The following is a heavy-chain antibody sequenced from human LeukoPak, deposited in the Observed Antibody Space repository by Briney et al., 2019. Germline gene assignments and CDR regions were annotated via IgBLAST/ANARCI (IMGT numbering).Heavy chain of an antibody. CDR2: IKQGGIEN. V-gene: IGHV3-7*05. J-gene: IGHJ4*02. CDR3: ASGGWHPVY. D-gene: IGHD6-19*01. CDR1: GFTFSSYW. Sequence: GGSLRLSCAASGFTFSSYWMSWVRQAPGKGLEWVADIKQGGIENYYVASVKGRVTLSRDNAKNSRYLQMNSLRGEGTAVYYCASGGWHPVYWGQGTLVTVSS.